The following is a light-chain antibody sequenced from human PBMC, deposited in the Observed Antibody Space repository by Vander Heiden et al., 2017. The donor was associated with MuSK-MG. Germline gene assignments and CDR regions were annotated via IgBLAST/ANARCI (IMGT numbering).Light chain of an antibody. CDR2: RDS. Sequence: SYELTQPLSVSVALGQTARITCGGNNIGSKNVHWYQQKPGQAPVLVIYRDSNRPSGIPERFSGSNSGITATLTISRAQAGDEADYYCQVWDSSTVVFGGGTKLTVL. CDR1: NIGSKN. J-gene: IGLJ2*01. CDR3: QVWDSSTVV. V-gene: IGLV3-9*01.